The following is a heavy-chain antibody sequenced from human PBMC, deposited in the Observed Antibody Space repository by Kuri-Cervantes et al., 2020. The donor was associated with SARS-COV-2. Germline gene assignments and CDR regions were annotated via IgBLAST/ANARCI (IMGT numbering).Heavy chain of an antibody. V-gene: IGHV1-69*13. CDR3: ARDVGFGYSYGHSYGMDV. D-gene: IGHD5-18*01. J-gene: IGHJ6*02. CDR2: IIPIFGTA. Sequence: SVKVSCKASGYTFTTYGITRVRQAPGQGLEWMGGIIPIFGTANYAQKFQGRVTITADESTSTAYMELSSLRSEDTAVYYCARDVGFGYSYGHSYGMDVWGQGTTVTVSS. CDR1: GYTFTTYG.